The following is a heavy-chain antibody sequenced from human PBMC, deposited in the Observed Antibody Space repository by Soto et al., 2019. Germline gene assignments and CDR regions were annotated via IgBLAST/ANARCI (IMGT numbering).Heavy chain of an antibody. D-gene: IGHD2-8*01. J-gene: IGHJ4*02. Sequence: PGGSLRLSCTASGFTFGDYAMSWVRQAPGKGLEWVGFIRSKAYGGTTEYAASVKGRFTISRDDSKSIAYLQMNSQKTEDTAVYYCTAGKLYPSLDFDYWGQGTPVTVSS. V-gene: IGHV3-49*04. CDR1: GFTFGDYA. CDR3: TAGKLYPSLDFDY. CDR2: IRSKAYGGTT.